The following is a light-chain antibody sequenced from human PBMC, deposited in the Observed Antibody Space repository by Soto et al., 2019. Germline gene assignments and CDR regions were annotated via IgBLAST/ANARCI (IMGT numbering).Light chain of an antibody. CDR2: EVN. CDR1: SFDVDDYNS. CDR3: SLYTTSSTPSYV. V-gene: IGLV2-14*01. J-gene: IGLJ1*01. Sequence: QSALTQPASVSGSPGQSITISCTGTSFDVDDYNSVSWYQQPPSKAPKPIIYEVNNRPSGVSNRFSGSNSDNTASLTISGLQAEDEADYYCSLYTTSSTPSYVFGTGPKVTVL.